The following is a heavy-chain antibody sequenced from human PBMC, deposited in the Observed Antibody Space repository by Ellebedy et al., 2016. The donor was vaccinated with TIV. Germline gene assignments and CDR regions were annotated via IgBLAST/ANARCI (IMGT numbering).Heavy chain of an antibody. J-gene: IGHJ4*02. Sequence: PGGSLRLSCAASGLTFNNDVMTWVRQVTGKGLEWVSTIRGAGGSTSYAESVKGRFTISTDTSKKELYLHMSSLSVEDTALYYCAKEGRRKIVMVIEAWGQGTPVTVSS. CDR1: GLTFNNDV. CDR3: AKEGRRKIVMVIEA. V-gene: IGHV3-23*01. D-gene: IGHD2-21*01. CDR2: IRGAGGST.